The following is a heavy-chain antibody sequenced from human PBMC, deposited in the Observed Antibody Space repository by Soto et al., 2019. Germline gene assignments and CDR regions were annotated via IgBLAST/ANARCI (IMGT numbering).Heavy chain of an antibody. D-gene: IGHD2-2*02. CDR3: ARDGNYCSSTSCYTNWFDP. CDR1: GYTFTGYY. V-gene: IGHV1-2*04. J-gene: IGHJ5*02. CDR2: INPNSGGT. Sequence: ASVKVSCKASGYTFTGYYMHGVRQAPGEGLEWMGWINPNSGGTNYAQKFQGWVTMTRDTSISTAYMELSRLRSDDTAVYYCARDGNYCSSTSCYTNWFDPWGQGTLVTVSS.